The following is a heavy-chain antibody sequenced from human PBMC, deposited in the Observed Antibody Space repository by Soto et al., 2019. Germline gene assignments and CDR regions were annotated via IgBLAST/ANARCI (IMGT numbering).Heavy chain of an antibody. CDR1: GFTFSSYS. Sequence: EVQLLESGGGLVQPGGSLRLSCAASGFTFSSYSMNWVRQAPGKGLEWVSYISSSSSTIYYADSVKGRFTISRDNAKSSLYLKMNRLSAEDTAVYYCARDCVPILLWFGEPLRYGMDVWGQGTTVTVSS. CDR2: ISSSSSTI. J-gene: IGHJ6*02. D-gene: IGHD3-10*01. V-gene: IGHV3-48*01. CDR3: ARDCVPILLWFGEPLRYGMDV.